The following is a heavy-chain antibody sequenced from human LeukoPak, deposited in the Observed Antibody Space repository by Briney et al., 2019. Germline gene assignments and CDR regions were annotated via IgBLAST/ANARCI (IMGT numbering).Heavy chain of an antibody. CDR2: ISYDGSNK. Sequence: PGRSLRLSCAASGFTFSSYAMHWVRQAPGKGLEWVAVISYDGSNKYYADSVKGRFTISRDNSKNTLYLQMNSLRAEDTAVYYCARAFNYGAIYYYYYMDVWGKGTTVTVSS. CDR1: GFTFSSYA. J-gene: IGHJ6*03. CDR3: ARAFNYGAIYYYYYMDV. D-gene: IGHD4-17*01. V-gene: IGHV3-30*04.